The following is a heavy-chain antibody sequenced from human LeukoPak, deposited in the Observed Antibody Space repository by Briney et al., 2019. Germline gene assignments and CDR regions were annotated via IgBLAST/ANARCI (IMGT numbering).Heavy chain of an antibody. CDR2: INHSGST. J-gene: IGHJ6*02. Sequence: SETLSLTCAVYGGSFSGYYWSWIRQPPGKGLEWIGEINHSGSTNYNPSLKSRVTISVDTSKNQFSLKLSSVTAADTAVYYCARSRAAAVFGPPYYYYYGMDVWGQGTTVIVSS. CDR3: ARSRAAAVFGPPYYYYYGMDV. V-gene: IGHV4-34*01. CDR1: GGSFSGYY. D-gene: IGHD6-13*01.